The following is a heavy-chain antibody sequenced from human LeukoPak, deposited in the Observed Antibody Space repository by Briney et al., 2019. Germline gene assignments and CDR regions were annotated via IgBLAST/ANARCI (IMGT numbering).Heavy chain of an antibody. Sequence: GGSLRLSCAASGFTFSSYAMSWVRQAPGKGLEWVSDIRGSGVTYYAASVKGRFTISRDNSKNTLYLQMNSLRAEDTAVYYCAKGPAVAVNYFDYWGQGTLVTVSS. J-gene: IGHJ4*02. CDR1: GFTFSSYA. CDR3: AKGPAVAVNYFDY. D-gene: IGHD6-19*01. V-gene: IGHV3-23*01. CDR2: IRGSGVT.